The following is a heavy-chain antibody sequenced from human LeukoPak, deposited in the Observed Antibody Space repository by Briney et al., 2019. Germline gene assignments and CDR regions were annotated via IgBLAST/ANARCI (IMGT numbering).Heavy chain of an antibody. V-gene: IGHV3-23*01. Sequence: GGSLRLSCVASGFTSSSYAMSWVRQAPGKGLEWVSAISGSGVTTHYAGSVKGRFSISRDNSKNTLYLQMSSLRAEDTALYYCAKKVVVGATSPYSDFQDWGQGTLVTVSS. J-gene: IGHJ1*01. CDR3: AKKVVVGATSPYSDFQD. CDR2: ISGSGVTT. CDR1: GFTSSSYA. D-gene: IGHD1-26*01.